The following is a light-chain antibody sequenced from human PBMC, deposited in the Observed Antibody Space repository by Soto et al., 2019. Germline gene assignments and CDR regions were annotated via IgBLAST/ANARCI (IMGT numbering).Light chain of an antibody. CDR3: QQSDSFPFT. CDR1: QDIITW. V-gene: IGKV1-12*01. Sequence: DIQMTQSPSYVSASEGDRVTITCRASQDIITWLAWFQQKPGKAPRLLIYSASTLQRGVPSRFSGSGSGTEFTLPINRLQPEDVATYFCQQSDSFPFTFGPGTTVDV. J-gene: IGKJ3*01. CDR2: SAS.